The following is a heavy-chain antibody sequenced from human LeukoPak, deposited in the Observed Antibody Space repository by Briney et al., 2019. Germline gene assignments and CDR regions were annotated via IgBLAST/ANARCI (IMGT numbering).Heavy chain of an antibody. CDR2: IGTAGDT. J-gene: IGHJ4*02. CDR1: GFTFSSYD. Sequence: GGSLRLSCAASGFTFSSYDMHWVRQATGKGLEWASAIGTAGDTYYPGSVKGRFTISRENAKNSLYLQMNSLRAGDTAVYYCATRNDCSGGSCYDRDFDYWGQGTLVTVSS. CDR3: ATRNDCSGGSCYDRDFDY. V-gene: IGHV3-13*01. D-gene: IGHD2-15*01.